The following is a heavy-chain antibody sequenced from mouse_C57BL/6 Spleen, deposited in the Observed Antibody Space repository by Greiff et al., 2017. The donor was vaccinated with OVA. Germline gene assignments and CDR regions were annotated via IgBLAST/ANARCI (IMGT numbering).Heavy chain of an antibody. J-gene: IGHJ3*01. Sequence: VQLQQPGAELVMPGASVKLSCKASGYTFTSYWMHWVKQRPGQGLEWIGEIDPSDSYTNYNQKFKGKSTLTVDKSSSTAYMQLSSLTSEDSAVYYCARLDGSRSPFAYWGQGTLVTVS. V-gene: IGHV1-69*01. D-gene: IGHD1-1*01. CDR1: GYTFTSYW. CDR2: IDPSDSYT. CDR3: ARLDGSRSPFAY.